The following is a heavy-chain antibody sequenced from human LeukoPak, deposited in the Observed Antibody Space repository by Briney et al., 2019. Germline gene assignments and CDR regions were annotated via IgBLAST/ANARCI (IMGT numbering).Heavy chain of an antibody. Sequence: PSETLSLTCTVSVGSISSYYWSWIRQPPGKGLEWIGYIYYSGSTNYNPSLKSRVTISVDTSKNQFSLKLSSVTAADTAVYYCARDTVDSSGFEYFQHWGQGTLVTVSS. CDR3: ARDTVDSSGFEYFQH. J-gene: IGHJ1*01. D-gene: IGHD3-22*01. V-gene: IGHV4-59*01. CDR2: IYYSGST. CDR1: VGSISSYY.